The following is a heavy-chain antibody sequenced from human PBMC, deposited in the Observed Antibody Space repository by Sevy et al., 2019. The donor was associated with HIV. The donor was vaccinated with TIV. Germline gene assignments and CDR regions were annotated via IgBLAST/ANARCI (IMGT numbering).Heavy chain of an antibody. CDR2: YGPAGDQ. V-gene: IGHV3-13*05. J-gene: IGHJ6*02. D-gene: IGHD5-12*01. CDR3: ARSGGYSDYGMDV. CDR1: GFTFSTYD. Sequence: GGSLRLSCVSSGFTFSTYDMHWVRQVTGKGLEWISDYGPAGDQFYPGSVKGRFTISRENAKNSIYLQMNNLRAGDTAVYYCARSGGYSDYGMDVWGQGTTVTVSS.